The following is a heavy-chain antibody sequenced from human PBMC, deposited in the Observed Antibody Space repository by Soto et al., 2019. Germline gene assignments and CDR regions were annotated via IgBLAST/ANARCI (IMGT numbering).Heavy chain of an antibody. V-gene: IGHV1-18*01. CDR1: GYTFTSYG. J-gene: IGHJ4*02. D-gene: IGHD2-15*01. CDR2: ISTYNGDT. Sequence: QVQLVQSGAEVKKPGASVKVSCKASGYTFTSYGISWVRQAPGQGLEWMGWISTYNGDTKYAQRLQGRVTMTTDTCTSRAYLGLRALSSHGRAVYYCARGGGISLSYCEYWGQATLVTVSS. CDR3: ARGGGISLSYCEY.